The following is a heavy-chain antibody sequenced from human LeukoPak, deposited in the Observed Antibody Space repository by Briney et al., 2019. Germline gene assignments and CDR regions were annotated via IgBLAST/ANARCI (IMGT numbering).Heavy chain of an antibody. CDR1: GFTVSSNY. Sequence: GGSLRLSCADSGFTVSSNYMRWVRQAPGKGLEWVSVIYTGGNTYYADSVKGRFTISRDNSKNTLYLQMNSLRAEDTAVYYCARGLIYSPNWFDPWGQGTLVTVSS. CDR2: IYTGGNT. V-gene: IGHV3-66*01. D-gene: IGHD4-11*01. J-gene: IGHJ5*02. CDR3: ARGLIYSPNWFDP.